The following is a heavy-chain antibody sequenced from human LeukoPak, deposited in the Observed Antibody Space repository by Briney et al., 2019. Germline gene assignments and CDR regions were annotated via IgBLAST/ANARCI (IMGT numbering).Heavy chain of an antibody. Sequence: PSQTLSLTCTVSGGSINSGDYYWSWIRQHPGKGLEWIGYIYDSGNTYSNPSLKSRVTISVDTSKNQFSLRLSSVTAADTAVYYCAGDVGFGELGFDYWGQGTLVTVSS. CDR1: GGSINSGDYY. CDR3: AGDVGFGELGFDY. J-gene: IGHJ4*02. D-gene: IGHD3-10*01. V-gene: IGHV4-31*03. CDR2: IYDSGNT.